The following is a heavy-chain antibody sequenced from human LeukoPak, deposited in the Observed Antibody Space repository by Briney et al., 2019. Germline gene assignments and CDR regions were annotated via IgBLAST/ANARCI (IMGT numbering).Heavy chain of an antibody. CDR2: ISSSSYI. CDR1: GFTFSSYS. Sequence: TGGSLRLSCAASGFTFSSYSMNWVRQAPGKGLEWVSSISSSSYIYYADSVKGRFTISRDNAKNSLYLQMNSLRAEDTAVYYCARDSGYSSGWYPVTYGMDVWGQGTTVTVSS. V-gene: IGHV3-21*01. CDR3: ARDSGYSSGWYPVTYGMDV. J-gene: IGHJ6*02. D-gene: IGHD6-19*01.